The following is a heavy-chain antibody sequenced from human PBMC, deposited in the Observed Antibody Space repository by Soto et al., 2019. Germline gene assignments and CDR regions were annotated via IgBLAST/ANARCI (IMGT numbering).Heavy chain of an antibody. CDR1: GGSISSSSYF. Sequence: QLQLQESGPGLVKPSETLSLTCSVSGGSISSSSYFWGWIRQPTGKGLEGIGSIYYSGNTYYNPSLKSRVTVSVDTSKNQCSLKLSSGPAADTAVDYCARHPSGFWVDPWGQGTLVTVS. CDR3: ARHPSGFWVDP. CDR2: IYYSGNT. V-gene: IGHV4-39*01. J-gene: IGHJ5*02. D-gene: IGHD6-19*01.